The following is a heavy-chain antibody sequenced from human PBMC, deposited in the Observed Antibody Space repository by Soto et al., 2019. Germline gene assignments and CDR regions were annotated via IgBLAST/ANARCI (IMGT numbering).Heavy chain of an antibody. CDR2: ISYSGST. CDR3: ASYYYDSSGYYYVPGVY. CDR1: GGSVSCGSYY. Sequence: SETLSLTCTVSGGSVSCGSYYWNWIRQPPGKGLEWIGSISYSGSTNYNPSLKSRVTISVDTSKNQFSLKLSSVTAADTAVYYCASYYYDSSGYYYVPGVYWGQGTLVTVSS. D-gene: IGHD3-22*01. V-gene: IGHV4-39*01. J-gene: IGHJ4*02.